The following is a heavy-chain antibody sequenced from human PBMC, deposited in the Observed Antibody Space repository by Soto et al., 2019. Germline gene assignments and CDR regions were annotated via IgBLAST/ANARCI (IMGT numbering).Heavy chain of an antibody. CDR2: ISYGGSNK. CDR1: GFTFSSYA. D-gene: IGHD3-10*01. CDR3: ARDLITMVRGAPAP. V-gene: IGHV3-30-3*01. Sequence: GGSLRLSCAASGFTFSSYAMHWVRQAPGKGLEWVAVISYGGSNKYYADSVKGRFTISRDNSKNTLYLQMNSLRAEDTAVYYCARDLITMVRGAPAPWGQGTLVTASS. J-gene: IGHJ5*02.